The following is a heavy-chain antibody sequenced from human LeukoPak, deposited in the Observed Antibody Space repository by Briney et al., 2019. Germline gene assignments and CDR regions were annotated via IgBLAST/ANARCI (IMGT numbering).Heavy chain of an antibody. D-gene: IGHD3-22*01. V-gene: IGHV1-69*04. J-gene: IGHJ5*02. CDR1: GGTFSSYA. CDR3: ARVGYYDSSGYFRGSSDWFDP. Sequence: GASVKVSCKASGGTFSSYAISWVRQAPGQGLEWMGRIIPILGIANYAQKFQGRVTITADKSTSTAYMELSSLRSEDTAVYYCARVGYYDSSGYFRGSSDWFDPWGQGTLVTVSS. CDR2: IIPILGIA.